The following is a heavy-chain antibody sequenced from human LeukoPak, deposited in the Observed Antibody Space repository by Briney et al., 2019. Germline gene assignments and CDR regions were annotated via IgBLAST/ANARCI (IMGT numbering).Heavy chain of an antibody. CDR1: GYSISSGYY. CDR3: AREVTTTPIDY. J-gene: IGHJ4*02. V-gene: IGHV4-38-2*02. Sequence: PSETLSLTCTVSGYSISSGYYWGWIRQPPGKGLEWIGSIYHSGSTYYNPSLKSRVTISVDTSKNQFSLKLSSVTAADTAVYYCAREVTTTPIDYWGQGTLVTVSS. CDR2: IYHSGST. D-gene: IGHD3-22*01.